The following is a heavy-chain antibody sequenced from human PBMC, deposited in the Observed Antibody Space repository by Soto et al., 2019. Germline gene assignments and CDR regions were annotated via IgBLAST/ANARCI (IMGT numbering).Heavy chain of an antibody. CDR2: IYPGDSDT. D-gene: IGHD1-20*01. J-gene: IGHJ6*01. CDR1: GYDFTTYW. V-gene: IGHV5-51*01. CDR3: ARPATSNWNGYYYGMDG. Sequence: GESLKISCKGSGYDFTTYWIAWVRQMPGKGLEWMGIIYPGDSDTKYSPSFQGQVTIPADKSINIAYLQWSSLKASDTAIYYCARPATSNWNGYYYGMDGWGQGTTVTVSS.